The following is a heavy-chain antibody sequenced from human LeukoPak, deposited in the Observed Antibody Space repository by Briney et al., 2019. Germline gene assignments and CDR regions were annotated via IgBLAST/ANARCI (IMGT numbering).Heavy chain of an antibody. J-gene: IGHJ4*02. CDR3: ARALSWGIAVAALDY. D-gene: IGHD6-19*01. CDR1: GGTFSSYA. V-gene: IGHV1-2*02. CDR2: INPNSGGT. Sequence: ASVKVSCKASGGTFSSYAISWVRQAPGQGLEWMGWINPNSGGTNYAQKFQGRVTMTRDTSISTAYVELSRLRSDDTAVYYCARALSWGIAVAALDYWGQGTLVTVSS.